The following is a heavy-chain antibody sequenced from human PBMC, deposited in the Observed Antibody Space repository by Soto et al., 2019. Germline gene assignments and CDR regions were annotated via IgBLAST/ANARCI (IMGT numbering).Heavy chain of an antibody. CDR2: IWYDGSNK. V-gene: IGHV3-33*01. J-gene: IGHJ4*02. D-gene: IGHD4-17*01. CDR3: ARDHFLLRHDYGDYSYYFDY. CDR1: GFTFSSYG. Sequence: GGSLRLSCAASGFTFSSYGMHWVRQAPGKGLEWVAVIWYDGSNKYYADSVKGRFTISRDNSKNTLYLQMNSLRAEDTAVYYCARDHFLLRHDYGDYSYYFDYWGQGTLVTVSS.